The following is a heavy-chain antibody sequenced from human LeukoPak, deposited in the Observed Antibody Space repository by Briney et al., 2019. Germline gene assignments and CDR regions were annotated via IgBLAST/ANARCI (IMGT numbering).Heavy chain of an antibody. J-gene: IGHJ6*02. Sequence: ASVKVSCKASGGTFSSYAISWVRQAPGQGLEWMGGIIPIFGTANYAQKFQGRVTITADESTSTAYMELSSLRSEDTAVYYCARGGDFEPNYYYYGMDVWGQGTTVTVSS. CDR2: IIPIFGTA. CDR1: GGTFSSYA. V-gene: IGHV1-69*01. CDR3: ARGGDFEPNYYYYGMDV. D-gene: IGHD3-3*01.